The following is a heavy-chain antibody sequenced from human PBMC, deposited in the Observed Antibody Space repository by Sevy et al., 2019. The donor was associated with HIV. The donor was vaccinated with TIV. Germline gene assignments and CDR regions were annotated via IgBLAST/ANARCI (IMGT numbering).Heavy chain of an antibody. CDR1: GFTFSSYW. V-gene: IGHV3-7*01. CDR2: IKQDGSGK. Sequence: GGSLRLSCAASGFTFSSYWMSWVRQAPGKGLEWVANIKQDGSGKYYVDSVKGLFTISRDNAKNSLYLQMNSLRAEGTAVYYCARDGRYSYGYRFDYWGQGTLVTVSS. D-gene: IGHD5-18*01. J-gene: IGHJ4*02. CDR3: ARDGRYSYGYRFDY.